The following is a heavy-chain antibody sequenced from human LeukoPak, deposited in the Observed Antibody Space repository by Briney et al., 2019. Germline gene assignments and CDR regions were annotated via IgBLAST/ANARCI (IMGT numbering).Heavy chain of an antibody. Sequence: AGGSLRLSCAASGFPFSSHWMSWVRQAPGKGLEWVANIKTDGSEKYYVDSVKGRFTISRDNAKNSLYLQMNSLRAEDTAVYYCATYSSLNAREFQYWGQGTLVTVSS. V-gene: IGHV3-7*01. J-gene: IGHJ1*01. CDR2: IKTDGSEK. CDR1: GFPFSSHW. D-gene: IGHD3-22*01. CDR3: ATYSSLNAREFQY.